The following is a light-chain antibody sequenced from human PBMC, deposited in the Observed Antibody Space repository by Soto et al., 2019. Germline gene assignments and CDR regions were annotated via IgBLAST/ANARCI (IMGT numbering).Light chain of an antibody. CDR3: AAWDDSLV. Sequence: QSVLTQPPSASGTPGQRVTISCSGSSSNIGSNYVYWYQQLPGTAPKLLIYRNNRRPSGVPDRFSGSKSGTSASLAISGLRSEDEADYYCAAWDDSLVFGGGTKVTVL. V-gene: IGLV1-47*01. CDR1: SSNIGSNY. CDR2: RNN. J-gene: IGLJ2*01.